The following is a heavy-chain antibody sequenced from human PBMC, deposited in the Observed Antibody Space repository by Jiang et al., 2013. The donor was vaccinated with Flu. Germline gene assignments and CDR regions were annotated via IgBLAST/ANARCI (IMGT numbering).Heavy chain of an antibody. V-gene: IGHV4-59*01. J-gene: IGHJ5*02. CDR3: ARDLGDGYNPNWFDP. CDR2: IYYSGST. Sequence: PGLVKPSETLSLTCTVSGGSISSYYWSWIRQPPGKGLEWIGYIYYSGSTNYNPSLKSRVTISVDTSKNQLSLKLSSVTAADTAVYYCARDLGDGYNPNWFDPWGQGTLVTVSS. CDR1: GGSISSYY. D-gene: IGHD5-24*01.